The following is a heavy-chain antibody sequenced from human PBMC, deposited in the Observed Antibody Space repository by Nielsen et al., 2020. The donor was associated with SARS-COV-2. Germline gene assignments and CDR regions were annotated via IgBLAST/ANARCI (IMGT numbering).Heavy chain of an antibody. J-gene: IGHJ4*02. CDR1: GGSISSCSYY. CDR3: ASRLYYYDSSGYPRD. Sequence: SETLSLTCTVSGGSISSCSYYWGWLRQPPGKGLEWIGSIYYSGSTYYNPSLKSRVPISVDTSKNQFSLKLSSVTAADTAVYYCASRLYYYDSSGYPRDWGQGTLVTVSS. CDR2: IYYSGST. V-gene: IGHV4-39*01. D-gene: IGHD3-22*01.